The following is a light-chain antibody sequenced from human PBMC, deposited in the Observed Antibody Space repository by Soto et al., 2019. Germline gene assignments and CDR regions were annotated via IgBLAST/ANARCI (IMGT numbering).Light chain of an antibody. CDR1: TSNIGNNY. V-gene: IGLV1-51*01. Sequence: QSVLTQPPSVSAAPGQKVTISCSGSTSNIGNNYVSWYQQLPGTAPKLLIYYDNKRPSGIPDRFSGSKSGTSATLGITGLQTGDEADYYCGTWDSSLSVVVFGRGTKLTVL. CDR3: GTWDSSLSVVV. CDR2: YDN. J-gene: IGLJ3*02.